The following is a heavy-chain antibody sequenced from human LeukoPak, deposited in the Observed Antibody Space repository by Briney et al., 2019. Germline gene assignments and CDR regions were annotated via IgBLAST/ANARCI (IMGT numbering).Heavy chain of an antibody. Sequence: SVKVSCKASGGTFSSYAISWVRQAPGQGLEGMGRIIPIFGTANYAQKFQGRVTITTDESTSTAYMELSSLRSEDTAVYYCAREKDWGDREVDYWGQGTLVTVSS. CDR2: IIPIFGTA. CDR1: GGTFSSYA. V-gene: IGHV1-69*05. CDR3: AREKDWGDREVDY. J-gene: IGHJ4*02. D-gene: IGHD3-10*01.